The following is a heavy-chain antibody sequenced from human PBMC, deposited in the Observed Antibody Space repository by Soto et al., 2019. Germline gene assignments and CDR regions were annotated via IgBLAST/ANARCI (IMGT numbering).Heavy chain of an antibody. CDR3: ARRGVCYKGADYYYGMDV. V-gene: IGHV1-18*01. Sequence: ASLKVYFKASCYTFTRYGICRVRQAPEQLFEWMGRISAYKGNTNYAQKLQGRVTMTTDTSTSTAYMELRSLRSDDTAVYYCARRGVCYKGADYYYGMDVWGQGTTVTV. CDR1: CYTFTRYG. CDR2: ISAYKGNT. D-gene: IGHD2-8*01. J-gene: IGHJ6*02.